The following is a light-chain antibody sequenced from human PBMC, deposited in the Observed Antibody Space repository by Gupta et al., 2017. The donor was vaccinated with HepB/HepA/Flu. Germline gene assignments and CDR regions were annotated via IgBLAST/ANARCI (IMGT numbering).Light chain of an antibody. J-gene: IGLJ3*02. CDR1: SSNIGTNF. Sequence: QSMLTQPASSSGTHVQRVNIYCSGSSSNIGTNFVYWFQHLPGTAPKPLIYRDDQRPSGVPDRVSGSKSGTSASLAISGLRSDDEAEYYCAAWDDSLSGWVFGGGTKVTVL. CDR2: RDD. V-gene: IGLV1-47*01. CDR3: AAWDDSLSGWV.